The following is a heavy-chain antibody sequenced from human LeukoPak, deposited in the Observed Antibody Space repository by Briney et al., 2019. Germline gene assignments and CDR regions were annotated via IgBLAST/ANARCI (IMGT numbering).Heavy chain of an antibody. D-gene: IGHD3-16*01. CDR3: AEDLGRGMITFGGVEENAFDI. Sequence: GGSLRLSCAASGFTFDDYAMHWVRQAPGKGLEWVSLISWDGGSTYYADSVKGRFTISRDNSKNSLYLQMNSLRAEDTALYYCAEDLGRGMITFGGVEENAFDIWGQGTMVTVSS. CDR2: ISWDGGST. V-gene: IGHV3-43D*03. CDR1: GFTFDDYA. J-gene: IGHJ3*02.